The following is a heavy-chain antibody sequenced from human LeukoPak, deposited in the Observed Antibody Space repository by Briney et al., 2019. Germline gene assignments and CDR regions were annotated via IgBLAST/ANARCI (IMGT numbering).Heavy chain of an antibody. CDR3: TRQVGATPRGSFDI. CDR1: GFTFSSYA. J-gene: IGHJ3*02. CDR2: IRSKANSYAT. V-gene: IGHV3-73*01. Sequence: GGSLRLSCAASGFTFSSYAMSWVRQASGKGLEWVGRIRSKANSYATAYAASVKGRFTISRDDSKNTAYLQMNSLKTEDTAVYYCTRQVGATPRGSFDIWGQGTMVTVSS. D-gene: IGHD1-26*01.